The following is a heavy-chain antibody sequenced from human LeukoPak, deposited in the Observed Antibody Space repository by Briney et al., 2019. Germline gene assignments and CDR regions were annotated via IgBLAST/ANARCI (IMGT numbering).Heavy chain of an antibody. J-gene: IGHJ4*02. CDR1: GFIFSSYG. D-gene: IGHD5-18*01. V-gene: IGHV3-30*02. Sequence: GGSLRLSCAASGFIFSSYGMHWVRQAPGKGLEWVAFIRYDGTNKYYADSVKGRFTISRDDSKNTLYLQMNSLRAEDTAVYYCARDAPDVDTAMVKYFDYWGQGTLVTVSS. CDR2: IRYDGTNK. CDR3: ARDAPDVDTAMVKYFDY.